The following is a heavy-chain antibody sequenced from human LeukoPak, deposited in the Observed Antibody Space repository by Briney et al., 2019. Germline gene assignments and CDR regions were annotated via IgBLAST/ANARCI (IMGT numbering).Heavy chain of an antibody. V-gene: IGHV3-74*01. D-gene: IGHD2/OR15-2a*01. Sequence: AGGSLRLSCAASGFVFSNFVMHWVRQAPGKGLVWVSRIPTDDNPTNYADFVQGRFTISRDNAKNTVCLQMNNLRAEDTAVYYCARDHYFKIDYWGQGTLVTVSS. CDR3: ARDHYFKIDY. CDR1: GFVFSNFV. CDR2: IPTDDNPT. J-gene: IGHJ4*02.